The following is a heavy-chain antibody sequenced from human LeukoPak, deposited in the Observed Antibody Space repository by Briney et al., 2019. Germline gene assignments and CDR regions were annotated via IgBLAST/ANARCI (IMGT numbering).Heavy chain of an antibody. CDR3: ARDRQAYYYGSGSSLPEDY. V-gene: IGHV1-18*01. Sequence: GESLKISCKGSGYTFTSYGISWVRQAPGQGLEWMGWISAYNGNTNYAQKLQGRVTMTTDTSTSTAYMELRSLRSDDTAVYYCARDRQAYYYGSGSSLPEDYWGQGTLVTVSS. CDR2: ISAYNGNT. J-gene: IGHJ4*02. CDR1: GYTFTSYG. D-gene: IGHD3-10*01.